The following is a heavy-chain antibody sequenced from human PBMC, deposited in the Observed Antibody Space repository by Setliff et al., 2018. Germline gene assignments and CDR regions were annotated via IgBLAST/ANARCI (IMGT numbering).Heavy chain of an antibody. J-gene: IGHJ5*02. CDR1: GFNFKTHW. CDR2: IKEDGSQM. Sequence: GGSLRLSCAASGFNFKTHWMDWARQAPGKGLEWVANIKEDGSQMNYVDAVRGRFTVSRDNARNLLYLQMNSLRVDDTAVYYCAGWSGELYGFDPWGQGTLVTVSS. V-gene: IGHV3-7*03. CDR3: AGWSGELYGFDP. D-gene: IGHD3-10*01.